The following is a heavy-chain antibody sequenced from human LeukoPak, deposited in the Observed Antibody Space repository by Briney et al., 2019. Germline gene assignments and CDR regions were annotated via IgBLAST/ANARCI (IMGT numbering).Heavy chain of an antibody. CDR3: ARDSTYCSSTSCYLLKGWFDP. V-gene: IGHV1-2*02. CDR1: GYTFTGYY. Sequence: ASVKVSCTASGYTFTGYYMHWVRQAPGQGLEWMGWINPNSGGTNYAQKFQGRVTMTRDTSISTAYMELSRLRSDDTAVYYCARDSTYCSSTSCYLLKGWFDPWGQGTLVTVSS. J-gene: IGHJ5*02. D-gene: IGHD2-2*01. CDR2: INPNSGGT.